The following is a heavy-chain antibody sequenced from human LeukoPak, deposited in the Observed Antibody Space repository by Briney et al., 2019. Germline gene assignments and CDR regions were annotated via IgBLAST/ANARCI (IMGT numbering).Heavy chain of an antibody. D-gene: IGHD4-23*01. CDR1: GGSISSGSYH. J-gene: IGHJ4*02. CDR2: IYTSGST. V-gene: IGHV4-61*09. Sequence: SQTLSLTCTVSGGSISSGSYHWIWIRQPAGKGLEWIGHIYTSGSTNYDPSLRSRVTISVDTSKNQFSLKLNSVTAADTAVYYCARVSRRWYDSLDYWGQGTLVTVSS. CDR3: ARVSRRWYDSLDY.